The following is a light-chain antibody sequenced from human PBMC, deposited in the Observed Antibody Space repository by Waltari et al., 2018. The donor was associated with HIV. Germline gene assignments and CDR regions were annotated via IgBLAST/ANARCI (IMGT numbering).Light chain of an antibody. CDR2: DVS. CDR1: SMDVGGYNY. CDR3: SSYTSSSTFYVV. V-gene: IGLV2-14*01. Sequence: QSALTQPASVSGSPGQSLTISCPGTSMDVGGYNYISSSQQHPGKAPKLMIYDVSNRPSGVSNRFSGSKSGNTASLTISGLQAEDEADYYCSSYTSSSTFYVVFGGGTKLTVL. J-gene: IGLJ2*01.